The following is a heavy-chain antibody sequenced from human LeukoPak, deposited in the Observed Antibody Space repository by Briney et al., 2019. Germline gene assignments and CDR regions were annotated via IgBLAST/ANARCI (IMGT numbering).Heavy chain of an antibody. CDR3: ARDGIPAGPFDY. V-gene: IGHV3-30-3*01. Sequence: GGSLRLSCAASGFTFSSYAMHWVRQAPGKGLEWVAVISYDGSNKYYADSVKGRFTISRDNSKNTLYLQMNSLRAEDTAVYYCARDGIPAGPFDYWGQGTLVTVSS. J-gene: IGHJ4*02. CDR2: ISYDGSNK. CDR1: GFTFSSYA. D-gene: IGHD6-19*01.